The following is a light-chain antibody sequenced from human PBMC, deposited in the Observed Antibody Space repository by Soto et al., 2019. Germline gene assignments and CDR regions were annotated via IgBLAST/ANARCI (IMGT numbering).Light chain of an antibody. J-gene: IGLJ2*01. CDR1: NIKSKS. CDR2: DDS. Sequence: SYELTQPPSVSVAPGQTARITCGGNNIKSKSVHWYQQRPGQAPVLVVHDDSDRPSGIPERFSGSNSENTATLIITRVEAVDEADYYCQVWDTGNDHVVFGGGTKPPS. V-gene: IGLV3-21*02. CDR3: QVWDTGNDHVV.